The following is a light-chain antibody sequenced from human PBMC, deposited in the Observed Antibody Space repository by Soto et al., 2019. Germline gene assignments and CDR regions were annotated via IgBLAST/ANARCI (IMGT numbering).Light chain of an antibody. V-gene: IGLV2-23*02. CDR2: EVS. J-gene: IGLJ2*01. CDR3: CSYAGSRTFV. CDR1: SSDVGSYNY. Sequence: QSALTQPASVSGSPGQSITISCTGTSSDVGSYNYVSWYQQHPGKAPKLMISEVSNRPSGVSNRFSGSKSGNTASLTISGLQAEDEADYYCCSYAGSRTFVFGGGTKVTVL.